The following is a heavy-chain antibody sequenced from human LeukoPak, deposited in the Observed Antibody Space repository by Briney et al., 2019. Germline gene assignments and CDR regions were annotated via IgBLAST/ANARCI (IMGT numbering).Heavy chain of an antibody. CDR1: GGSFSGYY. D-gene: IGHD6-13*01. CDR2: INHSGST. J-gene: IGHJ4*02. Sequence: NPSETLSLTCAVYGGSFSGYYWSWIRQPPGKGLEWIGEINHSGSTNYNPSLKSRVTISVDTSKNQFSLKLSSVTAADTAVYYCARHVSIAAAGTVTYFDYWGQGTLVTVSS. V-gene: IGHV4-34*01. CDR3: ARHVSIAAAGTVTYFDY.